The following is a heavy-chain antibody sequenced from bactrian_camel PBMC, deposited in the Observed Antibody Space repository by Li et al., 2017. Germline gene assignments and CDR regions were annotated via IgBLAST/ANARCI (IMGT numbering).Heavy chain of an antibody. Sequence: VQLVESGGGLVQPGGSLKLSCAASGFTFSSFDMNWVRQAPGKGLEWVSAIDSDGGSTYYADSVKGRFTISRDNAKMTVYLQMSSLKTEDTGKYYCAPGGPDASPWLPGGQGTQVTVS. CDR3: APGGPDASPWLP. V-gene: IGHV3S40*01. CDR2: IDSDGGST. CDR1: GFTFSSFD. D-gene: IGHD2*01. J-gene: IGHJ4*01.